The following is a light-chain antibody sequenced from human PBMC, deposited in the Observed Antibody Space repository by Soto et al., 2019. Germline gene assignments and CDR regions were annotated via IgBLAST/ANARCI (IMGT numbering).Light chain of an antibody. V-gene: IGLV2-8*01. J-gene: IGLJ1*01. Sequence: QSALTQPPSASGPPGQSVTISCTGTSSDIGAYIYVSWYQQHPGKAPKLMISEVSRRPSGVPERFSGSKSGNTASLTVSGLQADDEAHYYCSSYAGSNNFVFGTGTKVTV. CDR1: SSDIGAYIY. CDR3: SSYAGSNNFV. CDR2: EVS.